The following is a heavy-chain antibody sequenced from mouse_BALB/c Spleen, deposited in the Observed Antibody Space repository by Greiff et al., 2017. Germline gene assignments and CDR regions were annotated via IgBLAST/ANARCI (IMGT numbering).Heavy chain of an antibody. CDR2: IYPGSGST. J-gene: IGHJ3*01. V-gene: IGHV1S22*01. Sequence: LQQPGSELVRPGASVKLSCKASGYTFTSYWMHWVKQRHGQGLEWIGNIYPGSGSTNYDEKFKSKGTLTVDTSSSTAYMHLSSLTSEDSAVYYCTRTYYDYDGGPWFAYWGQGTLVTVSA. D-gene: IGHD2-4*01. CDR3: TRTYYDYDGGPWFAY. CDR1: GYTFTSYW.